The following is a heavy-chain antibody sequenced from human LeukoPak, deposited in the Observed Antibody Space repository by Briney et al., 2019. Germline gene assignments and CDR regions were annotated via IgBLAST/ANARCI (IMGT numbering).Heavy chain of an antibody. D-gene: IGHD2-15*01. CDR2: IKSKLGGGTT. CDR1: GFTFSNAW. V-gene: IGHV3-15*01. Sequence: GGSLRLSCAASGFTFSNAWMSWVRQAPGKGLEWVGRIKSKLGGGTTDYAAPVKGRFTISRDDSKTTLYLQMNSLKTEDTAVYYCTTAQSLGYCSGGSCYTGDYWGQGTLVTVSS. CDR3: TTAQSLGYCSGGSCYTGDY. J-gene: IGHJ4*02.